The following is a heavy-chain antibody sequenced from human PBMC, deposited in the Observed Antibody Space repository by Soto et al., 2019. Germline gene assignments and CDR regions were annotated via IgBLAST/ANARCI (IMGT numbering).Heavy chain of an antibody. CDR2: ISASGGTT. V-gene: IGHV3-23*01. D-gene: IGHD3-22*01. Sequence: GGSLRLSCAASGFTFSNYGMNWVRQAPGKGLEWVSAISASGGTTYYADSVKGRFTISRDNSKNTLYLQMNSLRAEDTAVYYCAKDLGNYYYDSSGYSSYGMDVWGQGTTVTVSS. CDR3: AKDLGNYYYDSSGYSSYGMDV. CDR1: GFTFSNYG. J-gene: IGHJ6*02.